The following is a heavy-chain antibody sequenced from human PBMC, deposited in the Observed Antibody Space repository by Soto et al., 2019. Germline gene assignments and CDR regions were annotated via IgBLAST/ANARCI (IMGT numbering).Heavy chain of an antibody. CDR1: GYSFTGHY. CDR3: ARDPSSFLGRVYGMDV. Sequence: QVQHVQSGAEVKKPGDSVKVSCKASGYSFTGHYMHWVRRAPGQGLEWMGWVNLNTGGTDYAQELQGRVTMTTATSIRTVYLELTRLKFDDTAIYYCARDPSSFLGRVYGMDVWGQGTAVTVSS. J-gene: IGHJ6*02. V-gene: IGHV1-2*02. CDR2: VNLNTGGT.